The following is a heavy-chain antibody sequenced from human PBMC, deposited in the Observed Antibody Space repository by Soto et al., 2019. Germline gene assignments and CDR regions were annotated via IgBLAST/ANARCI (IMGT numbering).Heavy chain of an antibody. Sequence: QVQLQESGPGLVKPSETLSLTCTVSGGSVSSGSYYWSWIRQPPGKGLEWIGYIYYSGSTNYNPSLKCRVTTSVDTSKNQFSLRLSSVTAADTAVYYCARDALLRGYSYGQGYWGQGTLVTVSS. CDR2: IYYSGST. CDR1: GGSVSSGSYY. J-gene: IGHJ4*02. D-gene: IGHD5-18*01. CDR3: ARDALLRGYSYGQGY. V-gene: IGHV4-61*01.